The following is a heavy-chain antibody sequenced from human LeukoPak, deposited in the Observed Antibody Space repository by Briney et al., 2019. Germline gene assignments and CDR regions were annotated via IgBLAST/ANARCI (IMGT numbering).Heavy chain of an antibody. J-gene: IGHJ4*02. D-gene: IGHD3-22*01. CDR1: GYAFSAYY. V-gene: IGHV1-2*02. CDR2: LNPQTGDT. CDR3: ARGTYYYDSSGYGPAAY. Sequence: ASVKVSCKASGYAFSAYYMHWVRQAPGQGLEWMGWLNPQTGDTHFAQKFQGRVTMTRDTSISTAYMELSRLRSDDTAVYYCARGTYYYDSSGYGPAAYWGQGTLVTVSS.